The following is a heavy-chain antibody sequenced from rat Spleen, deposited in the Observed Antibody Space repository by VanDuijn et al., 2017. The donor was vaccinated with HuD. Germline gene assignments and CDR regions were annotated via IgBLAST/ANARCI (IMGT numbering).Heavy chain of an antibody. D-gene: IGHD1-2*01. CDR1: GFSLSSYG. J-gene: IGHJ2*01. Sequence: QVQLKESGPGLVQPSQTLSLTCTVSGFSLSSYGVIWVRQPPGKGLEWMGVIWGNGNTTYNSALKSRLSISRDTSKSQLFLQMNNLQTEDTAMYFCARSDYSSPYYFDYWGQGVMVTVSS. V-gene: IGHV2S61*01. CDR2: IWGNGNT. CDR3: ARSDYSSPYYFDY.